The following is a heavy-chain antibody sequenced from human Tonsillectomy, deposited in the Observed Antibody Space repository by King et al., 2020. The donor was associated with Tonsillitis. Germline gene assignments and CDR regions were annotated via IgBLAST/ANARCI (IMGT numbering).Heavy chain of an antibody. J-gene: IGHJ4*02. D-gene: IGHD2-21*02. Sequence: VQLQESGPGLVKPSETLSLTCTVSGDSVSRYYWSWIRQSPGMGLEWIGCIYYSGSTIYNPSLKNRVTISVDTSKNQFSLRLTSVSAADTAVYFCSRTLGLTFCGGDCYPPTLFDYWGQGALVTVPS. CDR1: GDSVSRYY. V-gene: IGHV4-59*02. CDR3: SRTLGLTFCGGDCYPPTLFDY. CDR2: IYYSGST.